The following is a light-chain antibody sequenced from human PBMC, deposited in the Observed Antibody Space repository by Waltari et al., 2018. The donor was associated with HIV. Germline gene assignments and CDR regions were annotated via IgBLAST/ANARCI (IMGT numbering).Light chain of an antibody. CDR3: MQDVQSPRT. J-gene: IGKJ1*01. Sequence: IVMTQSPLSLPVTPGEPASISCRPSQSLLHTNGFHYLEWYMQKPGQSPQLLIYLGSNRASGVPDRFSGSGAGTDFTLKISRVEAEDVGVYYCMQDVQSPRTFGQGTKVEIK. CDR1: QSLLHTNGFHY. CDR2: LGS. V-gene: IGKV2-28*01.